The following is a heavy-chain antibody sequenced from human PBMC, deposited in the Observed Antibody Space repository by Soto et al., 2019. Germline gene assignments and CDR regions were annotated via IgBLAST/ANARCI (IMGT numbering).Heavy chain of an antibody. D-gene: IGHD5-12*01. Sequence: GASVKVSCKASGYTLISYGISWVRQAPGQGLEWMGWISAYNGKTNYAQKLQDRVTMTTDISTNTAYMELRSLRSDDTAVYYCARESGYSGYDTSPFDYWGQGTLVTVSS. CDR2: ISAYNGKT. J-gene: IGHJ4*02. CDR3: ARESGYSGYDTSPFDY. CDR1: GYTLISYG. V-gene: IGHV1-18*01.